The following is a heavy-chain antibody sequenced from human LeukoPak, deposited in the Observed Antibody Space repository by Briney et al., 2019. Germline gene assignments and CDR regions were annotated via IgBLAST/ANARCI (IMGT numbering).Heavy chain of an antibody. CDR3: ARVPGYYDSSGYGYLDY. Sequence: GASVKVSCKASGYTFTGYYMHWVRQAPGQGLEWMGWINPNSGGTNYAQKFQGRVTMTRDTSISTAYMELSRPRSDDTAVYYCARVPGYYDSSGYGYLDYWGQGTLVTVSS. J-gene: IGHJ4*02. CDR2: INPNSGGT. V-gene: IGHV1-2*02. D-gene: IGHD3-22*01. CDR1: GYTFTGYY.